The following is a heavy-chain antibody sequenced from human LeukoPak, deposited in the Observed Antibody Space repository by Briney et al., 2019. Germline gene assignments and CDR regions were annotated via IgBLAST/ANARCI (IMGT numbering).Heavy chain of an antibody. CDR1: GFYA. J-gene: IGHJ4*02. Sequence: GGSLRLSCAASGFYAMHWVRQAPGKGLEWVSAISGSGGSTYYADSVKGRFTISRDNSKNTLSLQMNSLRAEDTGVYYCAREGLGELTLDYWGQGTLVTVSS. D-gene: IGHD3-16*01. CDR3: AREGLGELTLDY. V-gene: IGHV3-23*01. CDR2: ISGSGGST.